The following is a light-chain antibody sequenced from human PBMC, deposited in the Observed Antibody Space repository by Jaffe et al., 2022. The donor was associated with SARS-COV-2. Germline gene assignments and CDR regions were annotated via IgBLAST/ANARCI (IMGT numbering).Light chain of an antibody. J-gene: IGKJ4*01. Sequence: EIVLAQSPATLSLSPGERATLSCRASQSVSSYLAWYQQKPGQAPRLLIYGASNRATGIPARFSGSGSGTDFTLTISSLEPEDFAVYYCQQSSNWPLTFGGGTEVEIK. V-gene: IGKV3-11*01. CDR1: QSVSSY. CDR3: QQSSNWPLT. CDR2: GAS.